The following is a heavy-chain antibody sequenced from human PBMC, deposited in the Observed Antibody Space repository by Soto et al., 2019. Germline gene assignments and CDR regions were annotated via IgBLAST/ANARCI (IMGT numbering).Heavy chain of an antibody. CDR1: GFNFGENT. D-gene: IGHD4-17*01. Sequence: LRLSFAGSGFNFGENTMHWVRQAPGKGLEWISYINWDSSETDYADSVRGRFTISRDNNKNSVYLGLHSLRPDDTALYYCAKDTSWTIDYWGQGTRVTVSS. CDR2: INWDSSET. CDR3: AKDTSWTIDY. V-gene: IGHV3-43*01. J-gene: IGHJ4*02.